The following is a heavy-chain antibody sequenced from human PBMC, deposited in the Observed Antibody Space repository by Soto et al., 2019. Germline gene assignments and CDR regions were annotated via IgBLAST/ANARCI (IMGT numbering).Heavy chain of an antibody. V-gene: IGHV3-33*01. J-gene: IGHJ5*02. CDR3: ARDQTGSYAYNWFDP. CDR1: GFTFSNYA. D-gene: IGHD1-26*01. Sequence: QVQLVESGGGVVQPGRSLSLSCAASGFTFSNYAIHWLRQAQGKGLEWVSVIWSDGSNKYYTDSVKGRFTISRDNSKNTVHLQMNSLRAEDTAVYYCARDQTGSYAYNWFDPWGQGTLVTVSS. CDR2: IWSDGSNK.